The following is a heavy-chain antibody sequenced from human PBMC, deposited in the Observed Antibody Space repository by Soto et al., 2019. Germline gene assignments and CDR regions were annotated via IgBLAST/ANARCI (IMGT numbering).Heavy chain of an antibody. Sequence: EVQLVESGGGLVKPGGSLRLSCAASGFTFSSYSMNWVRQAPGKGVEWVSSISSSSSYIYYADSVKGRFTISRDNAKNSLYLQMNSLRAEDTAVYYCARVEYSSSSSFYGMDVWGQGTTVTVSS. D-gene: IGHD6-6*01. V-gene: IGHV3-21*01. CDR1: GFTFSSYS. CDR2: ISSSSSYI. CDR3: ARVEYSSSSSFYGMDV. J-gene: IGHJ6*02.